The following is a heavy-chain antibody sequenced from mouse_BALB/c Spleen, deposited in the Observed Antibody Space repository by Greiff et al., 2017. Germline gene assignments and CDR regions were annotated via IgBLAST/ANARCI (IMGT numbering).Heavy chain of an antibody. Sequence: EVQLVESGGGLVKPGGSLKLSCAASGFTFSSYAMSWVRQSPEKRLEWVAEISSGGSYTYYPDTVTGRFTISRDNAKNTLYLEMSSLRSEDTAMYYCARVDDYDKVFDYWGQGTTLTVSS. CDR2: ISSGGSYT. V-gene: IGHV5-9-4*01. CDR1: GFTFSSYA. J-gene: IGHJ2*01. D-gene: IGHD2-4*01. CDR3: ARVDDYDKVFDY.